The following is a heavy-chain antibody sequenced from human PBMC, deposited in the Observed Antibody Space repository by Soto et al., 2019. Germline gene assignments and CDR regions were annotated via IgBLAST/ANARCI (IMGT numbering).Heavy chain of an antibody. CDR2: RYYSEST. V-gene: IGHV4-31*03. D-gene: IGHD2-15*01. Sequence: SETLSLTCTVSGGSITTGGYYWSWIRHLPGKGLEWIGHRYYSESTYYNPSLKSRVSISLDTSKNQFSLKLSFVTAADTAMYYCARTKCSGGSCYSWSLDYWGQGTPATVSS. CDR1: GGSITTGGYY. J-gene: IGHJ4*02. CDR3: ARTKCSGGSCYSWSLDY.